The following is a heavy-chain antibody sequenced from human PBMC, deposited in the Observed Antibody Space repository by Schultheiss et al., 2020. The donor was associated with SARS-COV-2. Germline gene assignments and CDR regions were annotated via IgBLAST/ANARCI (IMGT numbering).Heavy chain of an antibody. Sequence: GGSLRLSCAASGFTFSSYSMNWVRQAPGKGLEWVAVISYDGSNKYYADSVKGRFTISRDNAKNTLYLQMNSLRAEDTAVYYCARDRRYYGWFDPWGQGTLVTVSS. J-gene: IGHJ5*02. D-gene: IGHD2/OR15-2a*01. V-gene: IGHV3-30*03. CDR3: ARDRRYYGWFDP. CDR2: ISYDGSNK. CDR1: GFTFSSYS.